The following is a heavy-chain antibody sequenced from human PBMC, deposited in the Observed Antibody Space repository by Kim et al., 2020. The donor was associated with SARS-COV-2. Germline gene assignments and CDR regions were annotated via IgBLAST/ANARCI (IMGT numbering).Heavy chain of an antibody. D-gene: IGHD3-22*01. Sequence: ATSLKGRYTISREGSKNSLYLHMNSLKTEDTAVYYCARAVRTMTGAFDIWGQGTMVTVSS. V-gene: IGHV3-72*01. CDR3: ARAVRTMTGAFDI. J-gene: IGHJ3*02.